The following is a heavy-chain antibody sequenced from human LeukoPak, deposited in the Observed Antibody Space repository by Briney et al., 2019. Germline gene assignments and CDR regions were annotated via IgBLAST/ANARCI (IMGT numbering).Heavy chain of an antibody. J-gene: IGHJ4*02. Sequence: PSETLSLTCTVSGGSISSSSYYWGWIRQPPGKGLEWIGSMYYSGSTYYNPSLKSRLTMSVDTSTNQFTLKLGSVTAADTAVYYCARNGHYVFVPYYFETWGQGTLVTVSS. CDR3: ARNGHYVFVPYYFET. D-gene: IGHD3-3*01. CDR1: GGSISSSSYY. CDR2: MYYSGST. V-gene: IGHV4-39*06.